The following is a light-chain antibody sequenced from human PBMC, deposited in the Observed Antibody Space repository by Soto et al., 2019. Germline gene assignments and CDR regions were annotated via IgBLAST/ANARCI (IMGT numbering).Light chain of an antibody. J-gene: IGKJ1*01. CDR1: QTISSW. CDR2: KAS. V-gene: IGKV1-5*03. Sequence: DIQMTQSPSTLSGSVGDRVTITCRASQTISSWLAWYQQKRGKAPKLXIYKASTLKSGVPSRFSGSGAGTEFTLTISSLQSEDVAVDDCQQYDNWTWTFGQGTKVDIK. CDR3: QQYDNWTWT.